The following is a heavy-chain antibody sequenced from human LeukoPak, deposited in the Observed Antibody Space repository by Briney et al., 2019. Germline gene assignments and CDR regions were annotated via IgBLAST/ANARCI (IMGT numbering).Heavy chain of an antibody. CDR1: GFTFSSYG. J-gene: IGHJ4*02. CDR3: AKERASRDDY. CDR2: ISYDGSNK. V-gene: IGHV3-30*18. Sequence: SGRSLRLSCASSGFTFSSYGMHWVRQAPGKGLDWVAVISYDGSNKYYADSVKGRFTISRDNSKNTLYLQMNGLRAEDMAVYYCAKERASRDDYWGQGTLVSVSS.